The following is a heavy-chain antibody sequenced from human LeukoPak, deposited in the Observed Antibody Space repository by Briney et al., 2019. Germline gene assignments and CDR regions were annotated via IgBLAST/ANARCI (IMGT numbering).Heavy chain of an antibody. J-gene: IGHJ4*02. Sequence: GGSLRLSCAASGFTFSSYSMNWVRQAPGKGLEWVSSISSSSSYIYYADSVKGRFTISRDNSKNTLYLQMNSLRAEDTAVYYCAKDGDYGGNVVDYWGQGTLVTVSS. CDR3: AKDGDYGGNVVDY. V-gene: IGHV3-21*04. CDR1: GFTFSSYS. D-gene: IGHD4-23*01. CDR2: ISSSSSYI.